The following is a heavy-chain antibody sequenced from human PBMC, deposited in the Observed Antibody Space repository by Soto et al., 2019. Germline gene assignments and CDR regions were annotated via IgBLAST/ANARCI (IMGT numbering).Heavy chain of an antibody. V-gene: IGHV5-51*01. Sequence: GESLKISCKGSGYSFSSYWIGWVRQMTGKGLESMGIIYPGDSDTRYSPSFQGQVTISVDKSISTAYLQWNSLKASDTAMYYCATHGLYSSDWDGLEVLDQGTMVIASS. CDR3: ATHGLYSSDWDGLEV. J-gene: IGHJ6*02. CDR1: GYSFSSYW. CDR2: IYPGDSDT. D-gene: IGHD5-18*01.